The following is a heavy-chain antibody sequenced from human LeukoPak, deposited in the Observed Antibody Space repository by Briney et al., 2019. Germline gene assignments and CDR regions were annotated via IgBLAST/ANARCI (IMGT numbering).Heavy chain of an antibody. Sequence: GGSLRLSCAASGFTFSSYAMSWVRQAPGKGLEWVSAISGSGGSTYYADSVKGRFTISRDNSKNTLYLQMNSLKTEDTAVYYCTTSAQLELRYYWGQGTLVTVSS. V-gene: IGHV3-23*01. CDR2: ISGSGGST. D-gene: IGHD1-7*01. CDR1: GFTFSSYA. J-gene: IGHJ4*02. CDR3: TTSAQLELRYY.